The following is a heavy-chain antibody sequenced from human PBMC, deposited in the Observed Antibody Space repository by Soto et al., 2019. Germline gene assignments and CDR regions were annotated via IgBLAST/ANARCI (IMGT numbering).Heavy chain of an antibody. CDR1: GFTVSSNY. D-gene: IGHD5-18*01. V-gene: IGHV3-53*04. CDR2: IYSGGST. J-gene: IGHJ6*03. Sequence: EVQLVESGGGLVQPGGSLRLSCAASGFTVSSNYMSWVRQAPGKGLEWVSVIYSGGSTYYADSVKGRFTISRHNSKNTLYLQMNSLRAEDTAVYYCARAQGPIQPYYYYYMDVWGKGTTVTVSS. CDR3: ARAQGPIQPYYYYYMDV.